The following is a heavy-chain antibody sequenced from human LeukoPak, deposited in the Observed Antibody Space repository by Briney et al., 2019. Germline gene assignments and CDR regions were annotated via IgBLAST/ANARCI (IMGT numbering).Heavy chain of an antibody. CDR3: AKVPHSWGLFDS. CDR2: ISYDGSNK. CDR1: GFTFSSYA. D-gene: IGHD3-16*01. J-gene: IGHJ4*02. V-gene: IGHV3-30-3*01. Sequence: GGSLRLSCAASGFTFSSYAMHWVRQAPGKGLEWVAVISYDGSNKYYADSVKGRFTVSRDNSKNTLYLHMDSLRTEDTAVYYCAKVPHSWGLFDSWGQGTLVTVSS.